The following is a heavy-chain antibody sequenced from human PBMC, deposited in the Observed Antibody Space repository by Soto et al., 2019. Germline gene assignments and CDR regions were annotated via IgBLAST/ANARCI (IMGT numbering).Heavy chain of an antibody. V-gene: IGHV1-69*12. J-gene: IGHJ4*02. CDR1: RGTFSSYA. CDR2: IIPIFGTA. Sequence: QVQLVQSGAAVKKPGSSVKVSCTASRGTFSSYAISWVRQAPGQGLEWMGQIIPIFGTANYAQQFQGRVTITADVSTSTAYMELSSLRSEDTAVYYCARDPCISTTCYHDYWGQGTLVTVSS. CDR3: ARDPCISTTCYHDY. D-gene: IGHD2-2*01.